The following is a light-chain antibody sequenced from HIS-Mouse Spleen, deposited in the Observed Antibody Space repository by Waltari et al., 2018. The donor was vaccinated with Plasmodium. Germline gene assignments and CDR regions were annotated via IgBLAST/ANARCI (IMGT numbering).Light chain of an antibody. J-gene: IGKJ5*01. V-gene: IGKV3-11*01. Sequence: LVLSQSQPTLPLSPGEGATLSCRASQSVSSYLAWYQQKPGQAPRLLIYDASTRATGIPARFSGSGSGTEFTLTISSLESEDFALYYCQQRSNWSPTFGQGTRLDIK. CDR3: QQRSNWSPT. CDR1: QSVSSY. CDR2: DAS.